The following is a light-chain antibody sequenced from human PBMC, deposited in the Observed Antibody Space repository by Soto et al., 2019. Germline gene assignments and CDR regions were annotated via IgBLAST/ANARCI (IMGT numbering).Light chain of an antibody. CDR2: EVN. Sequence: QSALTQPASVSGSPGQSITISCTGTISDVGSHNLVSWYQQHPDKAPKLIIYEVNERPSGVSTRFSGSKSGNTASLTVSGLQPDDEADYHCCSFAGSNPFRYVFGSGTKVTVL. CDR3: CSFAGSNPFRYV. CDR1: ISDVGSHNL. J-gene: IGLJ1*01. V-gene: IGLV2-23*02.